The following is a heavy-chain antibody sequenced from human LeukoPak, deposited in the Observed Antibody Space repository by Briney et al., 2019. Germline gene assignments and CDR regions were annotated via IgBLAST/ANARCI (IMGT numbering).Heavy chain of an antibody. Sequence: GSSLRLSCAASEFTFSNYGLHWVRQAPGKGLEWVAVVLYDGSKRYYADSVKGRFTISRDNSKNTLYLQMNSLRAEDTAVYYCARDYSSSWSYGMDVWGQGTTVTVSS. D-gene: IGHD6-13*01. CDR2: VLYDGSKR. J-gene: IGHJ6*02. V-gene: IGHV3-33*01. CDR3: ARDYSSSWSYGMDV. CDR1: EFTFSNYG.